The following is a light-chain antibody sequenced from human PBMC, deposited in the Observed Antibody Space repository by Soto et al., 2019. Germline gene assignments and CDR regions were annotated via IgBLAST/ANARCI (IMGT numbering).Light chain of an antibody. Sequence: EIVLTQSPATLSLSPGERATLSSRASQSVSSYLAWYQQKPGQAPRLLIYDASIRATGITARFSGSGSGTDFTLAISSLEPEDFAVYYCQQRSNWPWTFGQGTKLEIK. CDR3: QQRSNWPWT. V-gene: IGKV3-11*01. CDR1: QSVSSY. J-gene: IGKJ2*01. CDR2: DAS.